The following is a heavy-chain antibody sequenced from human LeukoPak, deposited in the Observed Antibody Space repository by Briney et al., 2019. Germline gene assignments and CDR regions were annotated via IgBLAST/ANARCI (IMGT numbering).Heavy chain of an antibody. CDR2: IIPTFSTA. CDR3: ARDPLGFWDFG. D-gene: IGHD3/OR15-3a*01. J-gene: IGHJ4*02. V-gene: IGHV1-69*05. Sequence: GASVKVSCKASGGTFSSYASSWVRQAPGQGLEWMGGIIPTFSTANYAQKFQGRVTMTTDTSTSTAYMELRSLRSDDTAVYYCARDPLGFWDFGWGQGTLVTVSS. CDR1: GGTFSSYA.